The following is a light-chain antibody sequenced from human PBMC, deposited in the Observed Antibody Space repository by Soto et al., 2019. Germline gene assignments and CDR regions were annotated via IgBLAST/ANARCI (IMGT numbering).Light chain of an antibody. CDR1: KSISGN. V-gene: IGKV3-15*01. CDR2: GAS. J-gene: IGKJ3*01. CDR3: QQYNSWPVT. Sequence: EIVLTQSPATLSVSPGETATLSCRASKSISGNLDWYQQKPGQTPRLLIQGASTRATGIPARFSGSGSGTEFTLTISSLQSEDFAVYYCQQYNSWPVTFGPGTKVDIK.